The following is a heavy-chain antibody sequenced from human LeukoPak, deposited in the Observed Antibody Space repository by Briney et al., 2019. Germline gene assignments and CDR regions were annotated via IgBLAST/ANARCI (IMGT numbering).Heavy chain of an antibody. D-gene: IGHD6-13*01. CDR1: RFTFSSYS. V-gene: IGHV3-21*01. CDR2: ISSSSSYI. Sequence: PGGSLRLSCAASRFTFSSYSMNWVRQAPGKGLEWVSSISSSSSYIYYADSVKGRFTISGDNAKNSLYLQMNSLRAEDTAVYYCARDLGQPSGYSSSWYYYYYGMDVWGQGTTVTVSS. J-gene: IGHJ6*02. CDR3: ARDLGQPSGYSSSWYYYYYGMDV.